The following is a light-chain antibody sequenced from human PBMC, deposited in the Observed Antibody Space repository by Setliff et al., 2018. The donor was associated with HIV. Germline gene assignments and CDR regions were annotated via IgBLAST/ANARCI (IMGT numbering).Light chain of an antibody. Sequence: QSALSQPASVSGSPGQSITISCTGTPSDVGGFTLVCWYQKYPDRVPKLIIYDVTKRPSRVSDRFSGSKSANTASLTISGLQPEDEADYYCFSYTGSDTFVFGTGTKVTVL. CDR3: FSYTGSDTFV. CDR2: DVT. V-gene: IGLV2-23*02. CDR1: PSDVGGFTL. J-gene: IGLJ1*01.